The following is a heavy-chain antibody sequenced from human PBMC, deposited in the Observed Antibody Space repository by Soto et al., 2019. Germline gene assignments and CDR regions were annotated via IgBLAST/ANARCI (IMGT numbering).Heavy chain of an antibody. Sequence: QVQLVESGGGVVQPGRSLRLSCAASGFTFSSYGMHWVRQAPGKGLEWVALVWYDGSNQYYADSVKGRFTISRDNSKNTLYLEMNSLRVEDTAVYYCARDQLIAAGVLDYWGQGTLVTVSS. CDR1: GFTFSSYG. CDR3: ARDQLIAAGVLDY. J-gene: IGHJ4*02. V-gene: IGHV3-33*01. D-gene: IGHD6-13*01. CDR2: VWYDGSNQ.